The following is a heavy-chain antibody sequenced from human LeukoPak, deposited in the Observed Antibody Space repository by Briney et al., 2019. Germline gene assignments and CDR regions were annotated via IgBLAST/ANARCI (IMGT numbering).Heavy chain of an antibody. CDR1: GFTFGSYG. Sequence: PGGSLRLSCAASGFTFGSYGMHWVRQAPGKGLEWVAVIWYDGSNKYYAGSVKGRFTISRDNSKNTLYLQMNSLRAEDTAVYYCAKAPYYYDSSRYAFDIWGQGTMVTVSS. V-gene: IGHV3-33*06. J-gene: IGHJ3*02. CDR2: IWYDGSNK. D-gene: IGHD3-22*01. CDR3: AKAPYYYDSSRYAFDI.